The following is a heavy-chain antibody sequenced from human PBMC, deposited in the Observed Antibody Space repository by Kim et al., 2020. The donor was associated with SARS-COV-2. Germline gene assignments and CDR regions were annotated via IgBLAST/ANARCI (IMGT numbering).Heavy chain of an antibody. CDR1: GFTFSSYW. J-gene: IGHJ6*02. Sequence: GGSLRLSCAASGFTFSSYWMSWVRQAPGKGLEWVANIKQDGSEKYYVDSVKGRFTISRDNAKNSLYLQMNSLRAEDTAVYYCARDGDLASTSCYSPDPRQCGGMDVWGQGTTVTVSS. V-gene: IGHV3-7*01. D-gene: IGHD2-2*02. CDR3: ARDGDLASTSCYSPDPRQCGGMDV. CDR2: IKQDGSEK.